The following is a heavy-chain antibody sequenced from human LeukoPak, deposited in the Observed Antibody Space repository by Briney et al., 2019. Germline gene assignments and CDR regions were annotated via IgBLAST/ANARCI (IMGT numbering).Heavy chain of an antibody. CDR3: ARGPPPNYYDSSLYFDY. V-gene: IGHV4-30-4*01. Sequence: PSETLSLTCTVSGGSISSGDYYWSWIRQPPGKGLEWIGYIYYSGSTYYNPSLKSRVTISVDTSKNQFSLKLSSVTVADTAVYYCARGPPPNYYDSSLYFDYWGQGTLVTVPS. CDR1: GGSISSGDYY. CDR2: IYYSGST. J-gene: IGHJ4*02. D-gene: IGHD3-22*01.